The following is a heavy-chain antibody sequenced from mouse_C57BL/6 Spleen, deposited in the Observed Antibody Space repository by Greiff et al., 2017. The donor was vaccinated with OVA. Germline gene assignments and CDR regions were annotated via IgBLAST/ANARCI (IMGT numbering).Heavy chain of an antibody. V-gene: IGHV1-74*01. J-gene: IGHJ1*03. CDR2: IHPSDSDT. CDR3: AIHYGYWYFDV. D-gene: IGHD1-1*01. CDR1: GYTFTSYW. Sequence: QVQLQQPGAELVKPGASVKVSCKASGYTFTSYWMHWVKQRPGQGLEWIGRIHPSDSDTNYNQKFKGKATLTVDKSSSTAYVQLSSLTSEDSAVYYCAIHYGYWYFDVWGTGTTVTVSS.